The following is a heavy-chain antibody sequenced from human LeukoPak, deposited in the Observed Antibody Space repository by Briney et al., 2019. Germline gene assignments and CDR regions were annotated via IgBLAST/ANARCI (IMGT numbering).Heavy chain of an antibody. Sequence: SETLSLTCTVSGYSISSGYYWGWIRQPPGKGLEWIGSIHHSGSTYYNPSLKSRVTISVDTSKNQFSLKLSSVTAADTAVYYCASSGTSGWFDPWGQGTLVTVSS. D-gene: IGHD3-10*01. CDR2: IHHSGST. CDR1: GYSISSGYY. V-gene: IGHV4-38-2*02. CDR3: ASSGTSGWFDP. J-gene: IGHJ5*02.